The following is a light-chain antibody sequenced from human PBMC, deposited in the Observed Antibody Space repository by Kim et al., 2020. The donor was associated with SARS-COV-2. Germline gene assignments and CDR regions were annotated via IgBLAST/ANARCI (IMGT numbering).Light chain of an antibody. CDR2: WAS. CDR1: QSVLYSSNNKNY. J-gene: IGKJ1*01. CDR3: QQNYSPPRT. Sequence: DIVMTQSPDSLAVSLGERATINCKPSQSVLYSSNNKNYLAWYQQKPGQPPKLLIYWASTRESGVPDRFSGSGSGTDFTLTISSLQAEDVAVYYCQQNYSPPRTFGQGTKVDIK. V-gene: IGKV4-1*01.